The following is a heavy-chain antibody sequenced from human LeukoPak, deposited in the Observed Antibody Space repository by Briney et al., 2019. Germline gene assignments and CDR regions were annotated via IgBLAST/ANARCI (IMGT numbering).Heavy chain of an antibody. J-gene: IGHJ4*02. CDR1: GFTFSSYA. CDR3: ANLGANTRISGDY. V-gene: IGHV3-23*01. CDR2: VRGSGGDT. Sequence: GGSLRLSCAASGFTFSSYAMSWVRQAPGKGLEWVSEVRGSGGDTYYADSVKGRFTISRDNSKKMLYLQMSSLRAEDTAVYYCANLGANTRISGDYWGQGTLVTVSS. D-gene: IGHD1-14*01.